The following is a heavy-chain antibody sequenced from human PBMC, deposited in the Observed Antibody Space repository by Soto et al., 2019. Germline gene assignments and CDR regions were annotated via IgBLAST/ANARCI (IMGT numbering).Heavy chain of an antibody. CDR3: ARIRDSSGWYTYFDY. D-gene: IGHD6-19*01. Sequence: ARTLVNPTQTLTLTRTFSGFSLSTSGMCVSWIRQPPGKALEWLARIDWDDDKYYSTSLKTRLTISKDTSKNQVVLTMTNMDPVDTATYYCARIRDSSGWYTYFDYWGQGTLVTVSS. V-gene: IGHV2-70*11. J-gene: IGHJ4*02. CDR1: GFSLSTSGMC. CDR2: IDWDDDK.